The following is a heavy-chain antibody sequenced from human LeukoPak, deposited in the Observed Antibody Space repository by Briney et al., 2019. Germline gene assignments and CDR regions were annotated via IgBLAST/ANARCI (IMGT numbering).Heavy chain of an antibody. CDR1: GFIFSAYN. Sequence: PGGSLRLSCAAPGFIFSAYNMVWVRQAPGKGLERVARISGSSFNYINYADSVKGRFTVSKDNARNSLYLQMNSLRVEDTGVYYCARGDDYLPFDHWGQGNLVTVSS. D-gene: IGHD2/OR15-2a*01. V-gene: IGHV3-21*01. CDR2: ISGSSFNYI. CDR3: ARGDDYLPFDH. J-gene: IGHJ5*02.